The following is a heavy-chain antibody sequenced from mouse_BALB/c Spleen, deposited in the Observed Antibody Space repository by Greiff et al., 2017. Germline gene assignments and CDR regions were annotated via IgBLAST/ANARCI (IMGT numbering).Heavy chain of an antibody. CDR1: GYSITSGYY. CDR2: ISYDGSN. D-gene: IGHD4-1*01. J-gene: IGHJ2*01. V-gene: IGHV3-6*02. Sequence: EVKLQESGPGLVKPSQSLSLTCSVTGYSITSGYYWNWIRQFPGNKLEWMGYISYDGSNNYNPSLKNRISITRDTSKNQFFLKLNSVTTEDTATYYCARGDLTLFDYWGQGTTLTVSS. CDR3: ARGDLTLFDY.